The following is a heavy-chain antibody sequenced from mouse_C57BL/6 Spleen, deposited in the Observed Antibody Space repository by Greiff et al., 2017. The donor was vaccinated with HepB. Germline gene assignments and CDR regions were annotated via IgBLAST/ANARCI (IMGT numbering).Heavy chain of an antibody. CDR3: ARSLAQARAMEY. Sequence: EVQLVESEGGLVQPGSSMKLSCTASGFTFSDYYMAWVRQVPDKGLEWVANINYDGSSTYYLDSFKSRFIISRDNAKNILYLQMSSLKSEDTATYYCARSLAQARAMEYGGQGTSVTVSS. CDR1: GFTFSDYY. V-gene: IGHV5-16*01. J-gene: IGHJ4*01. D-gene: IGHD3-2*02. CDR2: INYDGSST.